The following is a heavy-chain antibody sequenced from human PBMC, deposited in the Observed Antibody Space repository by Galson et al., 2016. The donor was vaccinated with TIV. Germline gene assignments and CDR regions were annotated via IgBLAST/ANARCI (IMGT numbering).Heavy chain of an antibody. Sequence: SVKVSCKASGYTLSTYYMHWLRQAPGQGLEWMGIIGPSVGSTTYSQKFQGRVTMTSDTSTSTVYMELTSLKSEDTAVYYCARRFYFDYWGQGTLVTVSS. J-gene: IGHJ4*02. CDR3: ARRFYFDY. V-gene: IGHV1-46*01. CDR1: GYTLSTYY. CDR2: IGPSVGST.